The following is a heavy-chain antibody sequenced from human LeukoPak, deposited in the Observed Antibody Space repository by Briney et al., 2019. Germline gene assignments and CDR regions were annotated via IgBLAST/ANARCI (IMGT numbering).Heavy chain of an antibody. Sequence: GRSLRLSCAASGFTFSSYSMNWVRQAPGKGLEWVSSISSSSSYIYYADSVKGRFTISRDNAKNSLYLQMNSLRAEDTAVYYCARVFDYYYYGMDVWGQGTTVTVSS. CDR2: ISSSSSYI. V-gene: IGHV3-21*01. CDR1: GFTFSSYS. CDR3: ARVFDYYYYGMDV. J-gene: IGHJ6*02.